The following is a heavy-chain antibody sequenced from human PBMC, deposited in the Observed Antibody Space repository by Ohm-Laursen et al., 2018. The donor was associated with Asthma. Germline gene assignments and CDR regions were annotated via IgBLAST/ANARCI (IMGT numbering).Heavy chain of an antibody. J-gene: IGHJ2*01. CDR1: GGSISSGGYY. V-gene: IGHV4-31*03. CDR2: IYYSGST. D-gene: IGHD6-19*01. CDR3: ARNIAVAGTDWYFDL. Sequence: SQTLSLTCTVSGGSISSGGYYWSWIRQHPGKGLEWIGHIYYSGSTYYNPSLQSRVTISVDTSKNQFSLKLSSVTAADTAVYYCARNIAVAGTDWYFDLWGRGTLVTVSS.